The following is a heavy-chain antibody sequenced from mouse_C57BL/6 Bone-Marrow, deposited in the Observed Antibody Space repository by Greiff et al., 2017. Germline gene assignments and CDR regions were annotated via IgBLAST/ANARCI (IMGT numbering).Heavy chain of an antibody. CDR2: INPSNGGT. D-gene: IGHD1-1*01. CDR1: GYTFTSYW. V-gene: IGHV1-53*01. J-gene: IGHJ2*01. Sequence: VQLQQPGAELVKPRASVKLSCKASGYTFTSYWMHWVKQRPGQGLEWIGNINPSNGGTNYNEKFKSKATLTVDKSSSTAYMQLSSLTSEDSAVYYCAREGGTTVVGNFDYWGQGTTLTVSS. CDR3: AREGGTTVVGNFDY.